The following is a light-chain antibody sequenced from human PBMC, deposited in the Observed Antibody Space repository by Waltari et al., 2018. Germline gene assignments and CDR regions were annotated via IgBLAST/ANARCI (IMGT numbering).Light chain of an antibody. V-gene: IGKV4-1*01. J-gene: IGKJ4*01. CDR1: QSVLFSLNNKNY. CDR2: WAS. CDR3: QQYCTTPLT. Sequence: DIVMTQSPDSLAVSLGERATINCKSIQSVLFSLNNKNYLAWYQQKPGQPPKLLIYWASTRESGVTDRFSGSESGTDFNLTISSLQAEDVAVYYCQQYCTTPLTFGGGTKVEIK.